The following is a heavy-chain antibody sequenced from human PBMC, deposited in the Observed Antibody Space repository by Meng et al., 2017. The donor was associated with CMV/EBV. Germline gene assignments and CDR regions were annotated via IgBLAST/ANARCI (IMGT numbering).Heavy chain of an antibody. CDR1: GGSISSSH. V-gene: IGHV4-4*07. D-gene: IGHD3-22*01. J-gene: IGHJ4*02. Sequence: VQEQDSCPGLVDPAATLPPTCTFSGGSISSSHWGWIRQPAGKGLESIGRIYTSGSTNYNPSLKSRVTMSVDTSKNQFSLKLSSVTAADTAVYYCARGGLYYYDSSGHFDYWGQGTLVTVSS. CDR2: IYTSGST. CDR3: ARGGLYYYDSSGHFDY.